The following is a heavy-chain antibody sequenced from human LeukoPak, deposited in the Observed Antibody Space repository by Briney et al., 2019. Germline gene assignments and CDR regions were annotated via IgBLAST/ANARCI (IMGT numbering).Heavy chain of an antibody. J-gene: IGHJ4*02. CDR1: GGSISSSSYY. CDR3: ARHSGYDYVLGY. D-gene: IGHD5-12*01. V-gene: IGHV4-39*01. Sequence: SETLSLTCTASGGSISSSSYYGGWIRQPPGRGLEWIGSMYHSGSTYYNPSLKSRVTISVDTSKNQFSLKLSSVTAADPAVYYCARHSGYDYVLGYWGQGTLVTVSS. CDR2: MYHSGST.